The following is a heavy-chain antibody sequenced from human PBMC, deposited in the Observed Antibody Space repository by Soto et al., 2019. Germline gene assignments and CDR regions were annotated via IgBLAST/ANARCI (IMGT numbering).Heavy chain of an antibody. CDR3: ARDYIVGATAPYYFDY. V-gene: IGHV3-11*01. J-gene: IGHJ4*02. D-gene: IGHD1-26*01. Sequence: GGSLRLSCAASGFTFSDYYMSWIRQAPGKGLEWVSYISSSGSTIYYADSLKGRFTISRDNAKNSLYLQMNSLRAEDTAVYYCARDYIVGATAPYYFDYWGQGTLVTVSS. CDR1: GFTFSDYY. CDR2: ISSSGSTI.